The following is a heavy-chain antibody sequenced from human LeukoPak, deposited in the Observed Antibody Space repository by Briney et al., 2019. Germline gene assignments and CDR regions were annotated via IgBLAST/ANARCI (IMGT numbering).Heavy chain of an antibody. CDR1: GGSISSYY. CDR3: ARLGPSGSYRNYYYYYMDV. CDR2: IHTSGST. D-gene: IGHD1-26*01. J-gene: IGHJ6*03. Sequence: SETLSLTCTVSGGSISSYYWSWLRQPAGKGLEWIGRIHTSGSTNYNPSLKSRVTMSVDTSKNQFSLKLSSVTAADTAVYYCARLGPSGSYRNYYYYYMDVWGKGTTVTVSS. V-gene: IGHV4-4*07.